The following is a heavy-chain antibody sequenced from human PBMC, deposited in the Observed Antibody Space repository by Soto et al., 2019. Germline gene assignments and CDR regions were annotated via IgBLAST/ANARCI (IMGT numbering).Heavy chain of an antibody. CDR2: ISYDGSNK. D-gene: IGHD6-13*01. Sequence: QVQLVESGGGVVQPGRSLRLSCAASGFTFSSYGMHWVRQAPGKGLEWGAVISYDGSNKYYADSWKGRFTICRDNSKTTLYLQMNSLRAEDTAVYYSAREQQLVLDSFLIAYYYYGMDVWGQGTTVTVSS. CDR1: GFTFSSYG. J-gene: IGHJ6*02. CDR3: AREQQLVLDSFLIAYYYYGMDV. V-gene: IGHV3-30*03.